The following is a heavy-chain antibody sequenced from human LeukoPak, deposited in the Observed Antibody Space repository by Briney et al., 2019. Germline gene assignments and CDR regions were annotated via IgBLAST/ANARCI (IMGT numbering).Heavy chain of an antibody. CDR2: INPNSGGT. V-gene: IGHV1-2*02. CDR3: ARGGYSSGWSLNYWFDP. D-gene: IGHD6-19*01. J-gene: IGHJ5*02. Sequence: ASVKVSCKASGYTFTGYYMHWVRQAPGQGLEWMGWINPNSGGTNYAQKFQGRVTMTRDTSISTAYMELSRLRSDDTAVYYCARGGYSSGWSLNYWFDPWGQGTLVTVSS. CDR1: GYTFTGYY.